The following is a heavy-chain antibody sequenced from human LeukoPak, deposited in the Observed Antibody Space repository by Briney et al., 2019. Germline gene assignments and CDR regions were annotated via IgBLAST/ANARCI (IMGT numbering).Heavy chain of an antibody. J-gene: IGHJ4*02. CDR2: IYPGDSDP. V-gene: IGHV5-51*01. D-gene: IGHD6-13*01. CDR1: GYNFTSYW. Sequence: GESLKISCKGSGYNFTSYWIGWVRQMPGKGLEWMGIIYPGDSDPRYSPSFQGQVTISADKSISTAYLQWSSLKASDSAMYYCVRHGLGSSWFDFDYWGQGTLVTVSS. CDR3: VRHGLGSSWFDFDY.